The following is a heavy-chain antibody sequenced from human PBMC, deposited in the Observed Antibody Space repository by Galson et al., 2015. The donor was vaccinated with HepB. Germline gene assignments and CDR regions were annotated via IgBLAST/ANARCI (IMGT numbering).Heavy chain of an antibody. J-gene: IGHJ6*02. CDR3: AKGSNPMYGMDV. D-gene: IGHD4-11*01. CDR2: ISYDGSNK. V-gene: IGHV3-30*18. CDR1: GVTFSSSA. Sequence: SLRLDCAASGVTFSSSAMHWVAEAPGKGLEWVAVISYDGSNKYYADSVKGRFTISRDNSKNTLYLQMNSLRAEDTAVYYCAKGSNPMYGMDVWGQGTTVTVSS.